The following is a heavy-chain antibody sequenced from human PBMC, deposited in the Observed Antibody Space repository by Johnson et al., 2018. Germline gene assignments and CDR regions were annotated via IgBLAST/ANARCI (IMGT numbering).Heavy chain of an antibody. CDR2: ISGSGGST. CDR1: GFTFSTYA. Sequence: VQLVESGGGLVQPGGSLRLSCAASGFTFSTYAMSWVRQAPGKGLALVSGISGSGGSTNYADSVQGRFTIPRDNSENTLELQMNSLRAEHTAVYVCAKEDFQYDNTGPDGFEIWGQGTMVTVSS. J-gene: IGHJ3*02. D-gene: IGHD3-22*01. CDR3: AKEDFQYDNTGPDGFEI. V-gene: IGHV3-23*04.